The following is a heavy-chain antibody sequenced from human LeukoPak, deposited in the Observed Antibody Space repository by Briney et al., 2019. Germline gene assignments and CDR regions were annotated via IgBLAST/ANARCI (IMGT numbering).Heavy chain of an antibody. J-gene: IGHJ3*02. CDR2: IYHSGST. V-gene: IGHV4-30-2*01. D-gene: IGHD4-17*01. CDR3: ARDIHTRLRAHDAFDI. CDR1: GGSISSGGYY. Sequence: PSETRSLTCTVSGGSISSGGYYWSWIRQPPGKGLEWIGYIYHSGSTYYNPSLKSRVTISVDRSKNQFSLKLSSVTAADTAVYYCARDIHTRLRAHDAFDIWGQGTMVTVSS.